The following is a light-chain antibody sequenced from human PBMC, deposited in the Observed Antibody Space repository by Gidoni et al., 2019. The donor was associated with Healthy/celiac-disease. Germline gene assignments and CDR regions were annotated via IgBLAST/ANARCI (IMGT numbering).Light chain of an antibody. CDR3: QQRSNWPGVT. J-gene: IGKJ3*01. CDR2: DAS. CDR1: QRVSSY. V-gene: IGKV3-11*01. Sequence: EIVLTQSPATLSLSPGERATLSCRASQRVSSYLAWYQQKPGQAPRLLIYDASNRATGIPARFSGSGSGTDFTLTISSLEPEDFAVYYCQQRSNWPGVTFGPXTKVDIK.